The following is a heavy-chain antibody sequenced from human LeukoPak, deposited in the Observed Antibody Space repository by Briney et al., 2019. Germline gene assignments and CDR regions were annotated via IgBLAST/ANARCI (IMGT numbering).Heavy chain of an antibody. J-gene: IGHJ1*01. CDR1: GGSISSDY. CDR2: IYYSGSP. D-gene: IGHD3-10*01. CDR3: ARQPGYFRY. Sequence: SELLSLTCTVSGGSISSDYWSWIRQPPGKGLEWIGHIYYSGSPNYNPSLKSRVTISVDTSKNQSSLKLNSVTAADTAVYYCARQPGYFRYWGQGTLVGVSS. V-gene: IGHV4-59*08.